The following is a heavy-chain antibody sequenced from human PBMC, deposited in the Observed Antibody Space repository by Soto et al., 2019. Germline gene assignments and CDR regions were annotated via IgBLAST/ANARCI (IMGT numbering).Heavy chain of an antibody. Sequence: SVKVSCKASGGTFSSYAISWVRQAPGQGLEWMGGIIPIFGTANYAQKFQGRVTITADESTSTAYMELSSLRSEDTAVYYCASADYYDSSGYLNWFDPWGQGTLVTVSS. D-gene: IGHD3-22*01. CDR1: GGTFSSYA. CDR3: ASADYYDSSGYLNWFDP. J-gene: IGHJ5*02. V-gene: IGHV1-69*13. CDR2: IIPIFGTA.